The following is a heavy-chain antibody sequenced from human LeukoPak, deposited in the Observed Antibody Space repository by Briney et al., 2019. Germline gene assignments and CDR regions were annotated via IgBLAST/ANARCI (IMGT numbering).Heavy chain of an antibody. Sequence: PGGSLRLSCAASGFTFSSYAMSWVRQAPGKGLEWVSAISGSGGSTFYADSVKGRFTISRDNSKNTLYLQMNSLRAEDTAVYYCAKDAPSSSPTRGWFDPWGQGTLVTVSS. D-gene: IGHD6-13*01. CDR2: ISGSGGST. V-gene: IGHV3-23*01. CDR3: AKDAPSSSPTRGWFDP. J-gene: IGHJ5*02. CDR1: GFTFSSYA.